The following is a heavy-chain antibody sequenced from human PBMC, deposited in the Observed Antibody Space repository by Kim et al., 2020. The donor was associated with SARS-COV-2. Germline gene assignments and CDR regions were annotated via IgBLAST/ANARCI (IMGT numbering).Heavy chain of an antibody. CDR1: GFTCSTYW. J-gene: IGHJ4*02. V-gene: IGHV3-7*05. Sequence: GGSLRLSCAASGFTCSTYWMSWVRQAPGKGLEWVANIKQDGSEKNYLDSVKGRFTISRDNAKNSLSLQMNSLRAEDTAVYYCARGGWYFDYRGQGTLGT. CDR3: ARGGWYFDY. D-gene: IGHD2-15*01. CDR2: IKQDGSEK.